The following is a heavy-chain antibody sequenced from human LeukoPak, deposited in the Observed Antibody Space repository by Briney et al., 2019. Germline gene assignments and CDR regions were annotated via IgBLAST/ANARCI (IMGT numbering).Heavy chain of an antibody. J-gene: IGHJ6*03. V-gene: IGHV4-4*07. D-gene: IGHD5-18*01. CDR1: GGSISSYY. Sequence: SETLSLTCTVSGGSISSYYWSWIRQPAGKGLEWIGRLYTSGSTNYNPSLKSRVTMSVDTSKNQFSLKLKAVTAADTAVYYCARDRYIFAGPDAYYYMDVWGKGTTVTISS. CDR3: ARDRYIFAGPDAYYYMDV. CDR2: LYTSGST.